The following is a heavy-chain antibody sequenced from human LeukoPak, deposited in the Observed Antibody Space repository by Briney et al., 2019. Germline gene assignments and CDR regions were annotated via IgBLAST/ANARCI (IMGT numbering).Heavy chain of an antibody. CDR2: ISGSGGST. CDR3: AKGGNRTQLPSAAATLSF. CDR1: GFTFSSYA. V-gene: IGHV3-23*01. J-gene: IGHJ4*02. D-gene: IGHD2-15*01. Sequence: PGGSLRLSCAASGFTFSSYAMHWVRQAPGKGLEWVSAISGSGGSTYYADSVKGRFTISRDNSKNTLYLQMNSLRAEDTAVYYCAKGGNRTQLPSAAATLSFWGQGTLVTVSS.